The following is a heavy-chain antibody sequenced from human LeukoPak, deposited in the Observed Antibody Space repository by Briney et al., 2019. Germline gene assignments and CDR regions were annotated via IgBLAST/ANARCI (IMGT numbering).Heavy chain of an antibody. J-gene: IGHJ1*01. CDR3: ASGIAAAGIKEYFQH. D-gene: IGHD6-13*01. CDR2: INHSGST. V-gene: IGHV4-34*01. CDR1: GRSFSGYY. Sequence: ASDTLSLTCAVYGRSFSGYYWSWIRQPPGKGLEGIGEINHSGSTNYHPSLKSRVTISVDTSKNQFSLKLSSVTAADTAVYYCASGIAAAGIKEYFQHWGQGTLVTVSS.